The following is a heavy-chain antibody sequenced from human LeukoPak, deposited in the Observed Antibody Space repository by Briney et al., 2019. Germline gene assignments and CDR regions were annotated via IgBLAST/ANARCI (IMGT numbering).Heavy chain of an antibody. V-gene: IGHV4-34*01. CDR1: GGAFSGYY. CDR2: INQSGSA. D-gene: IGHD2-2*01. Sequence: PSETLSLTCAVSGGAFSGYYWTWIRQPPGKGLEWIGEINQSGSANYNPSLRSRVTISVDKSKNQFSLKLSSVTAADTAVYYCARVSLGYCSSTSCSKTYYYYMDVWGKGTTVTISS. CDR3: ARVSLGYCSSTSCSKTYYYYMDV. J-gene: IGHJ6*03.